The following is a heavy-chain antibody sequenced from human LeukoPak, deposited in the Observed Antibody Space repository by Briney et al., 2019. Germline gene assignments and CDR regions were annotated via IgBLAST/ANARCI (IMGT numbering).Heavy chain of an antibody. J-gene: IGHJ4*02. V-gene: IGHV4-31*03. CDR3: ARVRYPYYFDY. CDR1: GYSIGSGYY. Sequence: SESLSLTCTVSGYSIGSGYYWGWIRQHPGKGLEWIGYIYYSGSTYYNPSLKSRVTISVDTSKNQFSLKLSSVTAADTAVYYCARVRYPYYFDYWGQGTLVTVSS. D-gene: IGHD1-14*01. CDR2: IYYSGST.